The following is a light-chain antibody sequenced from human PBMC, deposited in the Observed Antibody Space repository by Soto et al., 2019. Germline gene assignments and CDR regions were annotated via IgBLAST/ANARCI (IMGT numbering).Light chain of an antibody. CDR2: LESSGSY. Sequence: QSVLTQSSSASASLGSSVKLTCTLSSGHGTYIIAWHQQQPGKAPRSVMKLESSGSYNKGSGVPDRFSGSSSGADRYLTISNLQFEDEADYYCETWDSNTRVFGGGTKVTVL. J-gene: IGLJ2*01. CDR3: ETWDSNTRV. CDR1: SGHGTYI. V-gene: IGLV4-60*02.